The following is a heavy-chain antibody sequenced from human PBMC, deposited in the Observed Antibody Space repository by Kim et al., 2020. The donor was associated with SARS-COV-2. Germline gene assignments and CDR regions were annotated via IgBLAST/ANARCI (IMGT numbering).Heavy chain of an antibody. CDR2: INAGNGNT. CDR3: ASIVGALGYFQL. V-gene: IGHV1-3*01. CDR1: GYTFTSYA. Sequence: ASVKVSCKASGYTFTSYAMHWVRQAPGQRLEWMGWINAGNGNTKYSQKFQGRVTITRDTSASTAYMELSSLRSEDTAVYYCASIVGALGYFQLWGQGTLVTVSS. J-gene: IGHJ1*01. D-gene: IGHD1-26*01.